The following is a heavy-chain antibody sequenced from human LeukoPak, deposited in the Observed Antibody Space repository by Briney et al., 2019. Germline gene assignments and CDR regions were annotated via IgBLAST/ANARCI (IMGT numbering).Heavy chain of an antibody. J-gene: IGHJ4*02. D-gene: IGHD5-12*01. V-gene: IGHV3-20*04. CDR1: GFTFDDYG. CDR3: ARGGYSGYAEGYFDY. Sequence: GGSLRLSCAASGFTFDDYGMSWVRQAPGKGLEWVSGINWNGGSTGYADSVKGRFTISRDNAKNSLYLQMNSLRAEDTALYYCARGGYSGYAEGYFDYWGQGTLVTVSS. CDR2: INWNGGST.